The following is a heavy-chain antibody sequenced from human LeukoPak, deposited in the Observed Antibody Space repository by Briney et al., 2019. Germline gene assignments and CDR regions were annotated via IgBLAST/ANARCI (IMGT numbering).Heavy chain of an antibody. J-gene: IGHJ6*02. CDR1: GFTVRSNC. CDR3: ARPSYYYYYGMDV. CDR2: IYSGGST. V-gene: IGHV3-53*01. Sequence: GGSLRLSYAVSGFTVRSNCMSWVRQAPGKGLEWISVIYSGGSTYYADSVKGRFTISRDNSKNTLYLQMNSLRAEDTAVYYCARPSYYYYYGMDVWGQGTTVTVSS.